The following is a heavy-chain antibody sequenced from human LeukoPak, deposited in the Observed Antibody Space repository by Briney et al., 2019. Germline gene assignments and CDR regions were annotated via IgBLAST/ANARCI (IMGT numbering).Heavy chain of an antibody. CDR2: ISSSSSYI. CDR3: GRDRSDYYGAGSYGLDV. D-gene: IGHD3-10*01. Sequence: GGSLRLSCAASGFTFSGYSMNWVRQAPGKGLEWVSSISSSSSYIYYAHSLKGRFTIPRDNAKNTLYLQMNRLRAEDTAVYYCGRDRSDYYGAGSYGLDVWGQGTTVTVPS. V-gene: IGHV3-21*01. J-gene: IGHJ6*01. CDR1: GFTFSGYS.